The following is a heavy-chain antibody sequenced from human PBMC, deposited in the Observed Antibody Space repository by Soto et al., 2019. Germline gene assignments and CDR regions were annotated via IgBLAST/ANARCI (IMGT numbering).Heavy chain of an antibody. CDR3: AREIAAAGTVTWAPYGMDV. CDR1: GYTFSNYY. Sequence: ASVKVSCKASGYTFSNYYMHWVRQAPGQGLEWMGWINPNSGGTNYAQKFQGWVTMTRDTSISTAYMELSRLRSDDTAVYYCAREIAAAGTVTWAPYGMDVWGQGTTVTVSS. CDR2: INPNSGGT. J-gene: IGHJ6*02. V-gene: IGHV1-2*04. D-gene: IGHD6-13*01.